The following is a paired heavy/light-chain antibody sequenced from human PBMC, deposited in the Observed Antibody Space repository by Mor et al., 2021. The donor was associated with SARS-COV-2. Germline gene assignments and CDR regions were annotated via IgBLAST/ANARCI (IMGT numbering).Light chain of an antibody. CDR1: QSVSSK. V-gene: IGKV3-15*01. CDR2: GAS. CDR3: QQYNNWPPWT. J-gene: IGKJ1*01. Sequence: EIVMTQSPATLSVSPGERATLSCRASQSVSSKLAWYQQKPGQAPRLLIYGASTRATGVPARFSGSGSGTEFTLTISSLQSEDFAVYYCQQYNNWPPWTFGQGTKVEIK.
Heavy chain of an antibody. Sequence: QVQLVESGGGVVQPGRSLRLSCAASGFTFSNYGMHWVRQAPGKGLEWVAVIGYDGSNKYYADSVKGRFTISRDNSKNTLYLQMNSLRAEDTAVYYCARDGWATGTTLGFDIWGQGTMVTVSS. CDR2: IGYDGSNK. D-gene: IGHD1-1*01. V-gene: IGHV3-33*01. CDR1: GFTFSNYG. J-gene: IGHJ3*02. CDR3: ARDGWATGTTLGFDI.